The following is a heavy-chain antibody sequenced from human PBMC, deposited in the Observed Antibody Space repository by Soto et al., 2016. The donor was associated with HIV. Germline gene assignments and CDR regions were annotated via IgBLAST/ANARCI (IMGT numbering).Heavy chain of an antibody. CDR1: GFTFSDYG. J-gene: IGHJ6*03. V-gene: IGHV3-33*01. Sequence: VQLVESGGGVVQPGRSLRLSCAASGFTFSDYGMHWVRQAPGKGLEWVAVIWYDGSNKYYADSVRGRFTISRDNSKNTLYLQMSSLRAEDSAVYSCVRVGPEGREYYDFLTGYFPRWGMDVWGKGTTVTVFS. D-gene: IGHD3-9*01. CDR2: IWYDGSNK. CDR3: VRVGPEGREYYDFLTGYFPRWGMDV.